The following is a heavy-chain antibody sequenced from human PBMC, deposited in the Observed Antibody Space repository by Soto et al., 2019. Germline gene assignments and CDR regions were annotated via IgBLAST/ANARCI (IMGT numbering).Heavy chain of an antibody. J-gene: IGHJ4*02. Sequence: VQVSGKASGYYCTSKDINCIRQATGQGLEWMGWMNPNSANTGYAQKFQGRVTMTRNTSISTAYMELSSLRSEDTAVYYCARERTVAGNDYWGQGTLVTVSS. V-gene: IGHV1-8*01. CDR3: ARERTVAGNDY. CDR2: MNPNSANT. D-gene: IGHD6-19*01. CDR1: GYYCTSKD.